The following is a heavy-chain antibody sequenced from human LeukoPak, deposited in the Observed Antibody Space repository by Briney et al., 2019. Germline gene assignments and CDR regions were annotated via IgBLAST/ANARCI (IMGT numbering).Heavy chain of an antibody. Sequence: GGSLRLSCAASGFTFSSYAMSWVRQAPGKGLEWVSAISGSGGSTYYADSVKGRFTISRDNSKNTLFLQMNSLRVEDTAVYYCAGACSDGSCYLAAFDLWGQGTMVTVSS. V-gene: IGHV3-23*01. CDR3: AGACSDGSCYLAAFDL. CDR1: GFTFSSYA. D-gene: IGHD2-15*01. CDR2: ISGSGGST. J-gene: IGHJ3*01.